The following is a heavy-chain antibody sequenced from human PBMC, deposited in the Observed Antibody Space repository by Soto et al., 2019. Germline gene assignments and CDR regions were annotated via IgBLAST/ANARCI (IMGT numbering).Heavy chain of an antibody. CDR1: GGSFSGYY. V-gene: IGHV4-34*01. J-gene: IGHJ6*02. D-gene: IGHD1-26*01. CDR3: ARVFELQQSYYYYGMDV. CDR2: INHSGST. Sequence: PSETLFLTCAVYGGSFSGYYWSWIRQPPGKGLEWIGEINHSGSTNYNPSLKSRVTISVDTSKNQFSLKLSSVTAADTAVYYCARVFELQQSYYYYGMDVWGQGTTVTVSS.